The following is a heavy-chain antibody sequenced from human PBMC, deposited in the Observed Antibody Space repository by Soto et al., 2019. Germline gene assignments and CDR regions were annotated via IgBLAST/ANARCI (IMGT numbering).Heavy chain of an antibody. D-gene: IGHD6-13*01. J-gene: IGHJ4*02. CDR2: VYYSGTT. Sequence: SETLSLTCTVSGGSVSSGIHYWSWIRQPPGKGLEWIGYVYYSGTTNYNPSLKSRLTISVDTSKNQFSLKLSALTAADTAVYYCARVGSWYSFEYWGQGTLVTVSS. V-gene: IGHV4-61*01. CDR3: ARVGSWYSFEY. CDR1: GGSVSSGIHY.